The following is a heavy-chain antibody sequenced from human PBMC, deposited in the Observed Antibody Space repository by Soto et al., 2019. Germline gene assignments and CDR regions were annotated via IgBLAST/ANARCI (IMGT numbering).Heavy chain of an antibody. D-gene: IGHD3-22*01. CDR1: GGSINNYY. CDR3: ARLGGYYQSLDT. CDR2: VYYTGTT. J-gene: IGHJ5*02. V-gene: IGHV4-59*08. Sequence: QVQLQESGPGLVKPSETLSLTCTVSGGSINNYYWTWIRQPPGKGLEWIGYVYYTGTTSHNPSLKRRVTISVDTSKNQISLKLSSVTAADTAFYYCARLGGYYQSLDTWGQGTLVTVSS.